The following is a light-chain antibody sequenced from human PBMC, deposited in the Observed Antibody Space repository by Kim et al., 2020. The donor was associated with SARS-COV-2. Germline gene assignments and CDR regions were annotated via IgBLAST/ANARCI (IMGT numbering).Light chain of an antibody. CDR2: AAS. Sequence: LSAAVGDSVTSTCSASQSISNYLNWYQQKPGRAPKLLISAASSLQIGVPSRVSGSGSGTDFTLTISSLQPEDFATYYCQQSYNTPRTFGQGTKVDI. V-gene: IGKV1-39*01. CDR1: QSISNY. J-gene: IGKJ1*01. CDR3: QQSYNTPRT.